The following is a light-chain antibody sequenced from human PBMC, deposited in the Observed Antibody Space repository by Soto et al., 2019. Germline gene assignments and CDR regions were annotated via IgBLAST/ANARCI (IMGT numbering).Light chain of an antibody. CDR3: SSYAGINNLGV. J-gene: IGLJ1*01. CDR1: SSAVGGYKY. Sequence: QSALTQPPSASGSPGQSVTISCTGTSSAVGGYKYVSWYQQHPGKAPKLMIFEVNKRPSGVPDRFSGSKSGNTASLTVSGLQAEDEADYYCSSYAGINNLGVFGTGSKVTVL. V-gene: IGLV2-8*01. CDR2: EVN.